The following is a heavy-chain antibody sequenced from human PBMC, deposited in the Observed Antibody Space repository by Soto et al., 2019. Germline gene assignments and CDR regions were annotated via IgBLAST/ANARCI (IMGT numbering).Heavy chain of an antibody. CDR2: IYYSGST. V-gene: IGHV4-59*01. J-gene: IGHJ4*02. CDR3: ARGGVVGATIIAY. CDR1: GGSISSYY. Sequence: NPSETLSLTXTVSGGSISSYYWSWIRQPPGKGLEWIGYIYYSGSTNYNPSLKNRVTISVDTSKNQFSLKLSSVTAADTAVYYCARGGVVGATIIAYWGQGTLVTVSS. D-gene: IGHD1-26*01.